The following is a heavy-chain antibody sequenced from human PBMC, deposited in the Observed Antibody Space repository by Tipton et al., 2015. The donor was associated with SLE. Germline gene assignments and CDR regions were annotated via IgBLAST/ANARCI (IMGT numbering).Heavy chain of an antibody. J-gene: IGHJ6*03. CDR3: AKDKGEVNYYYMDV. CDR2: VSGDGTNT. V-gene: IGHV3-74*01. CDR1: GFSFRCFW. D-gene: IGHD3-16*01. Sequence: SLRLSCGASGFSFRCFWMHWVRHTPGKGLVWVSRVSGDGTNTNYADSVKGRFTISRDNAKNTVYLQMNSQRVEDTAVYYCAKDKGEVNYYYMDVRGKGTTVTVSS.